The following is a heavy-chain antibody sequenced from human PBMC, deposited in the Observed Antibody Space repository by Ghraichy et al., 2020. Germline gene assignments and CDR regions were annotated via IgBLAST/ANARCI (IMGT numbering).Heavy chain of an antibody. CDR3: ARQGSSTVGPVSYGEEPWFDP. Sequence: GESQNISCKGSGYSFTSYWIGWVRQMPGKGLEWMGIIYPGDSDTRYSPSFQGQVTISADKSISTAYLQWSSLKASDTAMYYCARQGSSTVGPVSYGEEPWFDPWGQGTLVTVSS. CDR1: GYSFTSYW. J-gene: IGHJ5*02. D-gene: IGHD2-2*01. CDR2: IYPGDSDT. V-gene: IGHV5-51*01.